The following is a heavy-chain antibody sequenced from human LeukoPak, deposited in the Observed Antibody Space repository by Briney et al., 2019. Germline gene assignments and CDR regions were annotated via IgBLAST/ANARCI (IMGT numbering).Heavy chain of an antibody. D-gene: IGHD5-12*01. J-gene: IGHJ5*02. Sequence: VASVKVSCKASGYTFTSYAMNWVRQAPGQGLEWMGWINPNSGGTNYAQKFQGRVTMTRDTSISTAYMELSRLRSDDTAVYYCARDLKFRGYDYLGLRGPNWFDPWGQGTLVTVSS. CDR3: ARDLKFRGYDYLGLRGPNWFDP. CDR1: GYTFTSYA. V-gene: IGHV1-2*02. CDR2: INPNSGGT.